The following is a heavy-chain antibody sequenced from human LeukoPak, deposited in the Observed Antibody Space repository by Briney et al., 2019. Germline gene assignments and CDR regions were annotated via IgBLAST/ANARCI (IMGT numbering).Heavy chain of an antibody. CDR1: GGSISSSS. D-gene: IGHD1-14*01. V-gene: IGHV3-48*04. CDR3: ARDRMNLFQH. Sequence: PSETLSLTCTVSGGSISSSSYYWGWIRQAPGKGLEWVSYISSSSSTIYYADSVKGRFTISRGNAKNSLYLQMNSLRAEDTAVYYCARDRMNLFQHWGQGTLVTVSS. J-gene: IGHJ1*01. CDR2: ISSSSSTI.